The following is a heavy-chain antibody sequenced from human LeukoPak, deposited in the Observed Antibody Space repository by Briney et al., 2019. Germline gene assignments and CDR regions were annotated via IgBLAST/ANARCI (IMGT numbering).Heavy chain of an antibody. CDR2: ISCSGGTT. D-gene: IGHD3-10*01. V-gene: IGHV3-23*01. CDR1: GFTFSSYA. CDR3: AKDTRDGSGTYGYFDS. J-gene: IGHJ4*02. Sequence: GRSLRLSCAASGFTFSSYAMSWVRPAPGKELEWVSGISCSGGTTYYADSVNGRFTISRDNSKNTLHLQMNSLRAEDTALYYCAKDTRDGSGTYGYFDSWGQGTLVTVSS.